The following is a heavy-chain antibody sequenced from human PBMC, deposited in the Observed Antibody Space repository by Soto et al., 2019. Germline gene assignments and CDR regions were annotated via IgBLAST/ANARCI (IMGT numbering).Heavy chain of an antibody. V-gene: IGHV3-30*18. J-gene: IGHJ6*02. Sequence: QVQLVESGGGVVQPGGSLRLSCAASGFTFSSYGMQWVRQAPGRGLEWLALISYDGTNEYYEDSVKGRFTISRDNSRNTLFLHPNRLRAEDTAVYYCAKDSYNSSGYFSRDVWGQGTTVSVSS. CDR2: ISYDGTNE. D-gene: IGHD3-22*01. CDR3: AKDSYNSSGYFSRDV. CDR1: GFTFSSYG.